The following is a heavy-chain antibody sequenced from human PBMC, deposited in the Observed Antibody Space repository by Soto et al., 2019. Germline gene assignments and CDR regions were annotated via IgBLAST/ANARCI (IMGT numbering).Heavy chain of an antibody. CDR2: IIPIFGTA. Sequence: QVQLVQSGAEVKKPGSSVKVSCKASGVTFSSYAISWVRQATGQGLEWIGGIIPIFGTANYAQKFQGRVTITADESTSTAYMELSSLRSEATAVYYCARDSASGYYGDNWFDPWGQGTLVTVSS. J-gene: IGHJ5*02. D-gene: IGHD3-3*01. CDR1: GVTFSSYA. V-gene: IGHV1-69*12. CDR3: ARDSASGYYGDNWFDP.